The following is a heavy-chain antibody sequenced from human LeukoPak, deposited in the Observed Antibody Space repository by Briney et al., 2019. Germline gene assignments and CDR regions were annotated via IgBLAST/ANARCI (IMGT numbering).Heavy chain of an antibody. J-gene: IGHJ4*01. CDR3: VSRYCSGDSCYSAFDF. D-gene: IGHD2-15*01. Sequence: PGGSLRLSRAASGFTFSSYGMSWVRRAPGKGLEWISAINGGSSITKYADSVKGRFTISRDNSKNTLYLQMNSLRAEDTAVYYCVSRYCSGDSCYSAFDFWGHGNLVTVSS. CDR1: GFTFSSYG. V-gene: IGHV3-23*01. CDR2: INGGSSIT.